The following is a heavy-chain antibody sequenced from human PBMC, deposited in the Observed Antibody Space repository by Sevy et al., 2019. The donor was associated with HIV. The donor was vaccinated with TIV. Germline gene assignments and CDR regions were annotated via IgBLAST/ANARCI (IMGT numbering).Heavy chain of an antibody. D-gene: IGHD2-8*01. CDR1: GFTFSTYD. CDR2: IRYDGSNK. V-gene: IGHV3-30*02. J-gene: IGHJ6*02. CDR3: ARGRKTTQEWLEELDYYYGMDV. Sequence: GGSLRLSCAASGFTFSTYDMHWVRQAPGKGLEWVAYIRYDGSNKYDGDSLRGRFTISRDNSKSTLYVQLNSLRVEVTAVYYCARGRKTTQEWLEELDYYYGMDVWGQGTSVTVSS.